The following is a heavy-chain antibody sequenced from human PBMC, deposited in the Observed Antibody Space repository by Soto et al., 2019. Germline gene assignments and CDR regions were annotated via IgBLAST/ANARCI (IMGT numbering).Heavy chain of an antibody. D-gene: IGHD2-2*01. J-gene: IGHJ6*02. CDR2: MNPNSGNT. V-gene: IGHV1-8*01. Sequence: ASVKVSCKASGYTFTSYDINWVRQATGQGLEWMGWMNPNSGNTGYAQKFQGRVTMTRNTSISTAYMELSSLRSEDTAVYYCARRGDIVLVPAAKEPPNYYYYGMDVWGQGTTVTVSS. CDR1: GYTFTSYD. CDR3: ARRGDIVLVPAAKEPPNYYYYGMDV.